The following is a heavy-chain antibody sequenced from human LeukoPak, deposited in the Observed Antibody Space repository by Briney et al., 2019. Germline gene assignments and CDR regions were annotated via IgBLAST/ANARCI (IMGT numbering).Heavy chain of an antibody. CDR1: GFTFSSYS. V-gene: IGHV3-48*04. D-gene: IGHD2-15*01. Sequence: YPGGSLRLSCAASGFTFSSYSMNWVRQAPGKGLEWVSYISSSSSTIYYADSVRGRFTISRDNAKNSLFLQMNSLRAEDTAVYYCARDYCSGYACYSMASWGQGVLVTVSS. CDR2: ISSSSSTI. J-gene: IGHJ5*02. CDR3: ARDYCSGYACYSMAS.